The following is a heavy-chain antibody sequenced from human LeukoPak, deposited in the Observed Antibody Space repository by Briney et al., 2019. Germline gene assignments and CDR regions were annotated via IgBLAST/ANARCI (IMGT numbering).Heavy chain of an antibody. V-gene: IGHV4-59*01. CDR3: ARDYCSGGSCCSRPSGMDV. CDR1: GGSIRSYY. D-gene: IGHD2-15*01. Sequence: SETLSLTCTVSGGSIRSYYWSWIRQPPGKGLEWIGYIYYSGSTNYNPSLKSRVTISVDTSKNQFSLKLSSVTAADTAVYYCARDYCSGGSCCSRPSGMDVWGQGTTVTVSS. J-gene: IGHJ6*02. CDR2: IYYSGST.